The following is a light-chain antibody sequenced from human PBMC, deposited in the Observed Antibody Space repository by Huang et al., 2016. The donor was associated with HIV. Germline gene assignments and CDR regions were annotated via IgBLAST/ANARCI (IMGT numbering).Light chain of an antibody. Sequence: EIVLTQSPVTLSLSPGERATLSCRASQSISSSYLAWYQQKPGQAPRLLIYGASSRATGIPDRFSGSGSGTDFTLTISRLESEDFAVYYCQQYGSSRTFGQGTKVEIK. V-gene: IGKV3-20*01. CDR1: QSISSSY. CDR2: GAS. CDR3: QQYGSSRT. J-gene: IGKJ1*01.